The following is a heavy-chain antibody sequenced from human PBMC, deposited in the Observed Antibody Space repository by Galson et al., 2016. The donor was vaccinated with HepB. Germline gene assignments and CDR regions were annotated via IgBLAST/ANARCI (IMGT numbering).Heavy chain of an antibody. Sequence: TLSLTCTVSGASIGSGLYYWTWIRQPAGKGLEWIGRIYTNGNTRYNPSLESRVTISIDMSKNLFSLSLNSVTAADTAVYFCARASLRQWVFDVWGQGTMVPVSS. CDR2: IYTNGNT. V-gene: IGHV4-61*02. D-gene: IGHD6-19*01. CDR1: GASIGSGLYY. CDR3: ARASLRQWVFDV. J-gene: IGHJ3*01.